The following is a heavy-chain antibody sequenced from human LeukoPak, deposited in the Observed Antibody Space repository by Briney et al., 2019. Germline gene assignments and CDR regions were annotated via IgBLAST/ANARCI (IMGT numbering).Heavy chain of an antibody. CDR1: GFTFSSYA. Sequence: GGSLRLSCAASGFTFSSYAMHWVRQAPGKGLEWVAVISYDGSNKYYADSVKGRFTISRDNSKNTLYLQMNSLRAEDTAVYYCARGPHYYDSSGYYYGGYWGQGTLVTVSS. V-gene: IGHV3-30*04. J-gene: IGHJ4*02. CDR3: ARGPHYYDSSGYYYGGY. CDR2: ISYDGSNK. D-gene: IGHD3-22*01.